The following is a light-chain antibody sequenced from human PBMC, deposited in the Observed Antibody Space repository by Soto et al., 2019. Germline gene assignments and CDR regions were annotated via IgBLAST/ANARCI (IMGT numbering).Light chain of an antibody. V-gene: IGKV4-1*01. CDR1: QSVLYSANNKNY. CDR2: WAS. Sequence: DIVMTQSPDSLAVSLGERATINCKSSQSVLYSANNKNYFAWYQQKPGQPPKLLIYWASTRESGVPDRFSGSGSGTDFTLTISSLQAEDLAVYYCQQYYSSPFTFGPGTKVDI. J-gene: IGKJ3*01. CDR3: QQYYSSPFT.